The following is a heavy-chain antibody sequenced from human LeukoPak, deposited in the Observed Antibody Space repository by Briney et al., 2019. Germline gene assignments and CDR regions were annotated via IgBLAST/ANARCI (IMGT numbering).Heavy chain of an antibody. CDR1: GGSISSGSFY. Sequence: PSQTLSLTCTVSGGSISSGSFYWSWIRQPPGKGLEWIGYISYSGSTNYNPSLKSRVTISVDTSKNQFSLKLNSVTAADTAVYYCARSGDGYFDYWGQGTLVTVSS. CDR3: ARSGDGYFDY. V-gene: IGHV4-61*01. CDR2: ISYSGST. D-gene: IGHD3-10*01. J-gene: IGHJ4*02.